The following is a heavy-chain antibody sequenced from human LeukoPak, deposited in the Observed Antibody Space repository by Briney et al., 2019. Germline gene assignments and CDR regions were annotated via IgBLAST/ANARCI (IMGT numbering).Heavy chain of an antibody. CDR1: GGSISSGSYY. Sequence: SETLSLTCTVSGGSISSGSYYWSWIRQPAGKGLEWIGRIYTSGSTNYNPSLKSRVTISVDTSKNQFSLKLSSVTAADTAVYYCARGGRILSGTFKDYWGQGTLVTVSS. CDR3: ARGGRILSGTFKDY. CDR2: IYTSGST. D-gene: IGHD1-7*01. V-gene: IGHV4-61*02. J-gene: IGHJ4*02.